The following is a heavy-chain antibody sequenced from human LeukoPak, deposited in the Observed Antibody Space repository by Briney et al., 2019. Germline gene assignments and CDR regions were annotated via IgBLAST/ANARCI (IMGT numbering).Heavy chain of an antibody. Sequence: PGGSLRLSCAASGISVSSNYMSWVRQAPGKGLEWVAVISYDGSNKYYADSVKGRFTISGDNSKNTLYLQMNSLRAEDTAVYYCARGYCSSTSCSPLDYWGQGTLVTVSS. J-gene: IGHJ4*02. CDR1: GISVSSNY. V-gene: IGHV3-30*19. CDR3: ARGYCSSTSCSPLDY. CDR2: ISYDGSNK. D-gene: IGHD2-2*01.